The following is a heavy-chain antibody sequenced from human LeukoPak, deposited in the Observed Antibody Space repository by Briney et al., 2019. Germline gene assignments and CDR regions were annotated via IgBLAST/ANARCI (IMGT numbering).Heavy chain of an antibody. CDR2: IYTSGST. D-gene: IGHD5-18*01. Sequence: SETLSLTCTVSGGSISSYYWSWIRQPAGKGLEWIGRIYTSGSTDYDPSLKSRVTMSVDTSKDQFSLKLSSVTAADTAVYYCARGGYSYGYKGLAWFDPWGQGTLVTVSS. CDR3: ARGGYSYGYKGLAWFDP. V-gene: IGHV4-4*07. CDR1: GGSISSYY. J-gene: IGHJ5*02.